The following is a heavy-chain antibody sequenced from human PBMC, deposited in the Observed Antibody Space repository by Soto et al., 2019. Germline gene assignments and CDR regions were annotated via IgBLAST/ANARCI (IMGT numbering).Heavy chain of an antibody. Sequence: NPSETLSLTAPISGCSSSSGDYSWSWIRQPPGKGLEWIAYTHSSGGTYYNPSLRSRVTTSVDTSENQFSLRLSSVTAADTAVYYCARVGTILGIVTNNWFDPWGQGILVTVSS. V-gene: IGHV4-30-4*01. D-gene: IGHD3-3*01. CDR1: GCSSSSGDYS. CDR2: THSSGGT. J-gene: IGHJ5*02. CDR3: ARVGTILGIVTNNWFDP.